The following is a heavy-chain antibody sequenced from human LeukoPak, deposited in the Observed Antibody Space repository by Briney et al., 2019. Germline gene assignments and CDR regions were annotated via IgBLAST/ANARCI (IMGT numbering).Heavy chain of an antibody. Sequence: ASVKVSCKASGYTFTGYYMHWVRQAPGQGLEWMGWINPNSGGTNYAQKFQGWVTMTRDTSISTAYMELSRLRSDDTAVYYCARVGGSGSPSHDYWGQGTLVTVSS. J-gene: IGHJ4*02. CDR1: GYTFTGYY. D-gene: IGHD1-26*01. V-gene: IGHV1-2*04. CDR3: ARVGGSGSPSHDY. CDR2: INPNSGGT.